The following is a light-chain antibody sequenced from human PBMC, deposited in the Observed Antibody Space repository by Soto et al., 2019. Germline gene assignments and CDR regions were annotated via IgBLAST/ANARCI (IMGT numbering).Light chain of an antibody. CDR1: QSINKD. CDR2: TAS. CDR3: QQSNRTPYT. J-gene: IGKJ2*01. V-gene: IGKV1-39*01. Sequence: DIQMTQSPSSLSASVGDRVTITCRASQSINKDVNWYQQKPGKAPELLIYTASSLQGGVPSRFSGSASGTDFTLTISSLQPEDFATYYCQQSNRTPYTFGQGTKLEIK.